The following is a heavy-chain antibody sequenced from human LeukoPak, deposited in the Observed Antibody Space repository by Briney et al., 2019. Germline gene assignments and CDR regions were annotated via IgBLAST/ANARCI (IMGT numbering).Heavy chain of an antibody. CDR1: GYSISSGYY. CDR2: IYHSGST. CDR3: AREDYYDSSGFDY. J-gene: IGHJ4*02. D-gene: IGHD3-22*01. Sequence: SETLSLTCTVSGYSISSGYYWGWSRQPPGKGLEWIGSIYHSGSTYYNPSLKSRVTISVDTSKNQYSLKRSSVTAADTAVYYCAREDYYDSSGFDYWGQGTLVTVSS. V-gene: IGHV4-38-2*02.